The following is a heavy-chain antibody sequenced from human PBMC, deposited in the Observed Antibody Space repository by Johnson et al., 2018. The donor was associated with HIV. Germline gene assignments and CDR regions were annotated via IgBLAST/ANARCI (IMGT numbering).Heavy chain of an antibody. D-gene: IGHD1-1*01. CDR1: GFTFSSYW. J-gene: IGHJ3*02. Sequence: VQLVESGGGLVQPGGSLRLSCAASGFTFSSYWMSWVRQAPGKGLEWVSYISSSGSIIYYADFVRGRFTISRDNAKNSLYLQVNSLRAEDTAVYYCARGTEGDGAFDIWGQGTMVTVSS. CDR3: ARGTEGDGAFDI. V-gene: IGHV3-48*04. CDR2: ISSSGSII.